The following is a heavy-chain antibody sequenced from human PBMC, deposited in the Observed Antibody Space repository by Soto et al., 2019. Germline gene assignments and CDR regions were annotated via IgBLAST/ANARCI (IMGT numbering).Heavy chain of an antibody. D-gene: IGHD4-17*01. CDR3: AREGRDYGDYVGREYYYGMDV. J-gene: IGHJ6*02. Sequence: QLQLQESGSGLVKPSQTLSLTCAVSGGSISSGGYSWSWIRQPPGKGLEWIGYIYHSGSTYYNPSLKSRVTISVDRSKNQFSLKLSSVTAADTAVYYCAREGRDYGDYVGREYYYGMDVWGQGTTVTVSS. V-gene: IGHV4-30-2*01. CDR2: IYHSGST. CDR1: GGSISSGGYS.